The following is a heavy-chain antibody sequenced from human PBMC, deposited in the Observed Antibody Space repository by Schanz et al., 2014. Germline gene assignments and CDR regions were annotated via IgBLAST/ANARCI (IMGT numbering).Heavy chain of an antibody. CDR1: GFTFSSYA. V-gene: IGHV3-30*04. D-gene: IGHD2-2*01. CDR3: ARESSNDIVLVPGAVFDH. CDR2: VPFDGSQK. J-gene: IGHJ4*02. Sequence: VHLLESGGGVVQPGRSLRLSCAASGFTFSSYALHWVLQAPGKGLEWVAFVPFDGSQKFYADSVKGRFTISRDNSKNTVYLQMNSLRPGDTAVYYCARESSNDIVLVPGAVFDHWGQGILVTVSS.